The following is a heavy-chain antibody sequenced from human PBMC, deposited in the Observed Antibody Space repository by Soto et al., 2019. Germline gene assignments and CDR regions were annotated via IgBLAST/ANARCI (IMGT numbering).Heavy chain of an antibody. D-gene: IGHD5-18*01. J-gene: IGHJ4*02. CDR3: ARVLRRDGYHFDN. CDR2: ISASTTTQ. V-gene: IGHV3-48*02. CDR1: GFTFSSFG. Sequence: GESLKISCAASGFTFSSFGMNWVRQAPGKGLEWISYISASTTTQYYADSVKGRFTISRDNAEDSLYLQMHSLRDEDTAVYYCARVLRRDGYHFDNWGQGTLVTVSS.